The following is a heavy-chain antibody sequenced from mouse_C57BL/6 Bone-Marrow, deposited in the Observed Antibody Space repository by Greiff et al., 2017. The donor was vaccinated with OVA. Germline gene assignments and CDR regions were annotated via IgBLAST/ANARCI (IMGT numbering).Heavy chain of an antibody. J-gene: IGHJ2*01. V-gene: IGHV14-4*01. D-gene: IGHD1-1*01. Sequence: VQLQQSGAELVRPGASVKLSCTASGFNIKDDYMHWVKQRPEQGLEWIGWIDPENGDTEYAPKFQGKATITADTSSNPAYLQLSSLTSEDTAVYYCTPIYYYGSSDYWGQGTTLTVSS. CDR1: GFNIKDDY. CDR2: IDPENGDT. CDR3: TPIYYYGSSDY.